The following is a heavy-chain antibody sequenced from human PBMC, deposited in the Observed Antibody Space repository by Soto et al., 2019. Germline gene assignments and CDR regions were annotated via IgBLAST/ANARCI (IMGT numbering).Heavy chain of an antibody. J-gene: IGHJ5*02. Sequence: PSETLSLTCAVYGGSFSGYYWSWIRQPPGKGLEWIGEINHSGSTNYNPSLKSRVTISVDTSKNQFSLKLSSVTAADTAVYYCARRALLWEFRNWFDPWGQGTLVTVSS. CDR1: GGSFSGYY. CDR3: ARRALLWEFRNWFDP. CDR2: INHSGST. D-gene: IGHD3-16*01. V-gene: IGHV4-34*01.